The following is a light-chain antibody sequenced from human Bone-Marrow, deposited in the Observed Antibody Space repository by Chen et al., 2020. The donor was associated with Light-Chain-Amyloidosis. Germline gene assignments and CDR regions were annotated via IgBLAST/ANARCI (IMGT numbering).Light chain of an antibody. CDR2: DES. V-gene: IGLV3-21*02. J-gene: IGLJ3*02. CDR1: NIGSTS. CDR3: QVWDRSSDRPV. Sequence: SYVLTQPSSVSVAPGQTATIAWGGNNIGSTSVHWYQQTPGQAPLLVVYDESDRPSGIPERLSGSNSGNTATLPISRVEAGDEADYYCQVWDRSSDRPVFGGGAKLTVL.